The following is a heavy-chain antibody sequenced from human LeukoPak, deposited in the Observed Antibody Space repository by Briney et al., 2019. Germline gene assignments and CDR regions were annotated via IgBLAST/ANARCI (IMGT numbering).Heavy chain of an antibody. CDR1: GFTFSSYS. Sequence: GGSLRLSCAASGFTFSSYSMNWVRQPPGKGLEWVSYISTSSSTIYYADSVKGRFTISRDNAKNSLYLQMNSLRAGDTAVYYCARGTVTMVDYWGQGTLVTVSS. J-gene: IGHJ4*02. CDR2: ISTSSSTI. V-gene: IGHV3-48*01. CDR3: ARGTVTMVDY. D-gene: IGHD3-10*01.